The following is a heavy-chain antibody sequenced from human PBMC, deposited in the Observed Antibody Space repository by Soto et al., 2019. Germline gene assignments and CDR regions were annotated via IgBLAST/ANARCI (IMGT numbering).Heavy chain of an antibody. CDR2: ISPYNGNT. CDR3: ASGRKYYDFWSGDFDY. Sequence: ASVKVSCKASGYTFTSYGISWGRQAPGQGLEWMGWISPYNGNTNYAQKLQGRVTMTTDTSTSTAYMGLRSLRSDDTAVYYCASGRKYYDFWSGDFDYWGQGTLVTVSS. J-gene: IGHJ4*02. CDR1: GYTFTSYG. D-gene: IGHD3-3*01. V-gene: IGHV1-18*01.